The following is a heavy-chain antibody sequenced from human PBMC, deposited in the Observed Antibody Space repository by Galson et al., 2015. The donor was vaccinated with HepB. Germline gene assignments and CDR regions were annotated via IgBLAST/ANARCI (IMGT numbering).Heavy chain of an antibody. V-gene: IGHV3-23*01. Sequence: SLRLSCAASGFTFSNYGMSWVRRAPGKGLECVAAISRAGDTSDYAESVKGRFTVSRDSSKRTLYLQMNGLRAEDTARYYCVRGTTAPDYWAQGTLVTVSS. CDR3: VRGTTAPDY. D-gene: IGHD2/OR15-2a*01. J-gene: IGHJ4*02. CDR2: ISRAGDTS. CDR1: GFTFSNYG.